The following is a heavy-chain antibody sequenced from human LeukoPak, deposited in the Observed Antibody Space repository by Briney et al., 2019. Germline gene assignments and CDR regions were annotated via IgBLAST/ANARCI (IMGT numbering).Heavy chain of an antibody. D-gene: IGHD3-10*01. CDR3: AREDYYGSGSPWYFDL. Sequence: PGGSLRLSCAASGFTFSSYSMNWVRQAPGKGLEWVSSISSSSSSRYYGDSVKGRFTISRDNAKNSLYLQLNSLRAEDTAVYCAREDYYGSGSPWYFDLWGRGTLVTVSS. V-gene: IGHV3-21*01. J-gene: IGHJ2*01. CDR1: GFTFSSYS. CDR2: ISSSSSSR.